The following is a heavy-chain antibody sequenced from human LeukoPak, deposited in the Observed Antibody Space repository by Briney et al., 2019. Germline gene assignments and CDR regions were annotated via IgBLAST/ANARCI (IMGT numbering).Heavy chain of an antibody. CDR2: INHSGST. V-gene: IGHV4-34*01. CDR3: ARATPAYYYYMDV. Sequence: SETLSLTCAVYGGSFSGYYWSWIRQPPGKGLEWIGEINHSGSTNYNPSLKSRVTISVDTSKNQFSLKLSSVTAADTAVYYCARATPAYYYYMDVWGKGTTVTVSS. J-gene: IGHJ6*03. CDR1: GGSFSGYY.